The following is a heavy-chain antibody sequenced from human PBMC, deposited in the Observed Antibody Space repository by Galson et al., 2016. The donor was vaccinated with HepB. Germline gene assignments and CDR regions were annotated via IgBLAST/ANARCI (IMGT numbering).Heavy chain of an antibody. CDR2: IYSGGST. V-gene: IGHV3-53*01. Sequence: SLRLSCAASGFTVSSNNMSWVRQAPGKGLEWVSVIYSGGSTYYADSVKGRFTISRDNSKNTLYLQMNSLRAEDTAVYHCAREVLGYCSSTSCYRGRFDPWGQGTLVTVSS. J-gene: IGHJ5*02. CDR1: GFTVSSNN. D-gene: IGHD2-2*01. CDR3: AREVLGYCSSTSCYRGRFDP.